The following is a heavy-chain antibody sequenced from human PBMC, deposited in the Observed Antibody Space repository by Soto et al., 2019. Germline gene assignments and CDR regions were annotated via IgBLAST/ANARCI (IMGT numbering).Heavy chain of an antibody. J-gene: IGHJ2*01. V-gene: IGHV3-53*02. Sequence: EVQLVETGGGLIQPGGSLRLSCAASGFTVSRNYMSWVRQAPGKGLEWVSVLYSGGSTYYADSVKGRFTISSDNSKNTLYLQMNSLRAEDTAVYYCARERIDGYNLGYFDLWGRGTLVTVSS. CDR2: LYSGGST. CDR1: GFTVSRNY. CDR3: ARERIDGYNLGYFDL. D-gene: IGHD5-12*01.